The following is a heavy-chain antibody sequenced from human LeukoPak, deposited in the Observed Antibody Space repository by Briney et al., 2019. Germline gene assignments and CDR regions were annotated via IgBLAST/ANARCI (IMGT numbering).Heavy chain of an antibody. CDR2: INPSGGST. Sequence: GASVKVSCTASGYTFTGYYTHWVRQAPGQGLEWMGIINPSGGSTSYAQKFQGRVTMTRDTSTSTVYMELSSLRSEDTAVYYCARDFTINYYGSGSYYNAGSKRFDPWGQGTLVTVSS. J-gene: IGHJ5*02. V-gene: IGHV1-46*01. CDR3: ARDFTINYYGSGSYYNAGSKRFDP. CDR1: GYTFTGYY. D-gene: IGHD3-10*01.